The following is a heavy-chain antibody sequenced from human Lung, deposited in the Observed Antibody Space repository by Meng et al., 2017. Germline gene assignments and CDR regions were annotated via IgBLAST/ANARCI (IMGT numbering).Heavy chain of an antibody. J-gene: IGHJ4*02. Sequence: QVHLVQSGAEVKKLGPSWRVSCKASGYTFTNYAMHWVRQAPGQGLEWMGWINAGSENTEYSQKFQGRVTLTRDTSATTAYMELRSLKSEDTAIYYCARDIVVTFGELTTLDSWGQGTLVTVSS. V-gene: IGHV1-3*01. CDR2: INAGSENT. D-gene: IGHD2-21*01. CDR3: ARDIVVTFGELTTLDS. CDR1: GYTFTNYA.